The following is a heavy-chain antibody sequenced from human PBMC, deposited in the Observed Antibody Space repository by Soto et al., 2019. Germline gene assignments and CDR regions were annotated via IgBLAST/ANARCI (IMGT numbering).Heavy chain of an antibody. CDR3: ATSRGDYDILTGYYNFGTFDI. J-gene: IGHJ3*02. CDR1: GYSFTSYW. Sequence: PGESLKISCKGSGYSFTSYWIGWVRQMPGKGLEWMGIIYPGDSDTRYSPSFQGQVTISADKSISTAYLQWSSLKASDTAMYYCATSRGDYDILTGYYNFGTFDIWGQGTMVP. D-gene: IGHD3-9*01. CDR2: IYPGDSDT. V-gene: IGHV5-51*01.